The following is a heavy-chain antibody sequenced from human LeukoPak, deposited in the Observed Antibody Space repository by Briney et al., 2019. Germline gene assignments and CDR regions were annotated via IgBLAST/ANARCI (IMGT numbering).Heavy chain of an antibody. CDR2: IRYDGSNK. V-gene: IGHV3-30*02. D-gene: IGHD4-23*01. CDR1: GFTFSSYG. J-gene: IGHJ4*02. Sequence: GGSLRLSCAASGFTFSSYGMRWVRQAPGKGLEWVAFIRYDGSNKYYADSVKGRFTISRDNSKNTLYLQMNSLRAEDTAVYYCAKDQPGHGGNSGYYFDYWGQGTLVTVSS. CDR3: AKDQPGHGGNSGYYFDY.